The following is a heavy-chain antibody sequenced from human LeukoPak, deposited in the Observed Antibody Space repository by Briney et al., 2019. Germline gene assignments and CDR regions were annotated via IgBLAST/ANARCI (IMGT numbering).Heavy chain of an antibody. D-gene: IGHD3-22*01. V-gene: IGHV1-2*02. CDR2: INPNSGGT. Sequence: ASVKVSCKASGYTFTGYYIHWVRQAPGQGLEWMGWINPNSGGTNYAQKFQGRVTMTRDTSISTAYMELSRLRSDDTAVYYCARAYIYYYDSSGYYYWGQGTLVTVSS. CDR3: ARAYIYYYDSSGYYY. CDR1: GYTFTGYY. J-gene: IGHJ4*02.